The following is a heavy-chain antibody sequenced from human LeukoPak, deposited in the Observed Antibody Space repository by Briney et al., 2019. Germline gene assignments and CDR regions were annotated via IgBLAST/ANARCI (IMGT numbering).Heavy chain of an antibody. CDR2: ISSSGSYI. D-gene: IGHD6-19*01. CDR1: GFPFSGIT. V-gene: IGHV3-21*01. CDR3: ARDPQGWYYFDY. Sequence: GGSLSLSGAASGFPFSGITLNWVGKAPGRGWDWVSSISSSGSYIYYADSVKGRFTISRDNAKNSLYLQMNSLRAEDTAVYYCARDPQGWYYFDYWGQGTLVTVSS. J-gene: IGHJ4*02.